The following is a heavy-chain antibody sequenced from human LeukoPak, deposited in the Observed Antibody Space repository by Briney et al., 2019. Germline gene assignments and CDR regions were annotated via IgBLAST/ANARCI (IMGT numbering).Heavy chain of an antibody. V-gene: IGHV3-23*01. J-gene: IGHJ4*02. CDR3: AKERAETTAYFDY. Sequence: PGGSLRLSCAASGFTFSRYDMSWVRQAPGQGLEWVSGISDTGESTYYVDSVKGRFTISRDNSKNTLYLQMNSLRADDTAVYHCAKERAETTAYFDYWGQGTLVTVSS. CDR1: GFTFSRYD. CDR2: ISDTGEST. D-gene: IGHD4-17*01.